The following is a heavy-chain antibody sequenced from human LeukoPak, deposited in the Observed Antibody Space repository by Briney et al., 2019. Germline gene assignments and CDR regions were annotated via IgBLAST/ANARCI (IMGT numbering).Heavy chain of an antibody. J-gene: IGHJ6*03. CDR2: IYSGGST. Sequence: GGSLRLSCAVSGFIVSDNYMSWVRQAPGKGLEWVSLIYSGGSTYYADSVKGRFTISRDNSKNTLYLQMNSLRAEDTAVYYCARDRTGLLWFGESISPRGYYYYYYMDVWGKGTTVTISS. V-gene: IGHV3-66*01. CDR3: ARDRTGLLWFGESISPRGYYYYYYMDV. D-gene: IGHD3-10*01. CDR1: GFIVSDNY.